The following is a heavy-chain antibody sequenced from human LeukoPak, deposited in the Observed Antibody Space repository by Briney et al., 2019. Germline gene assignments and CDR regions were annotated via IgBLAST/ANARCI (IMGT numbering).Heavy chain of an antibody. Sequence: SETLSLTCAVYGGSFSGYYWSWIRQPPGKGLEWIGYIYYSGSTYYNPSLKSRVTISVDTSKNQFSLKLSSVTAADTAVYYCARDAVWGQGTTVTVSS. J-gene: IGHJ6*02. CDR3: ARDAV. CDR2: IYYSGST. CDR1: GGSFSGYY. V-gene: IGHV4-34*09.